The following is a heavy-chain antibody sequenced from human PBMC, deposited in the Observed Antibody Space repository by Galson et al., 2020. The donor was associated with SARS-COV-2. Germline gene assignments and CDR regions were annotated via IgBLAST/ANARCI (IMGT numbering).Heavy chain of an antibody. D-gene: IGHD5-18*01. CDR3: ARDEGIRGYNYGRLYYCMDV. CDR1: GFAFSTYS. V-gene: IGHV3-21*01. J-gene: IGHJ6*02. CDR2: ISTSGTYI. Sequence: NSGESLRLSCAASGFAFSTYSMNWVRQAPGKGLEWVSSISTSGTYIYYADSVKGRCTISRDNAKNSLYLQMNSLRAEDTALYYCARDEGIRGYNYGRLYYCMDVWGQGAPVTVSS.